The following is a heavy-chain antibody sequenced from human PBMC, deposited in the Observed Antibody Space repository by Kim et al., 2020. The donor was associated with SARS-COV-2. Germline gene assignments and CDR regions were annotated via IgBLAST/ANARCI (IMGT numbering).Heavy chain of an antibody. CDR1: GGSISSYY. D-gene: IGHD1-26*01. CDR2: IYYSVSP. V-gene: IGHV4-59*08. J-gene: IGHJ4*02. Sequence: SETLSLTCTVSGGSISSYYCSWILQPPAKGMAWMGYIYYSVSPNVNPSLKNRVTISVDTSKNQCSLKLSSVTAADTAVYYCARHEWVNLLSLAYWGQGTLVTVSS. CDR3: ARHEWVNLLSLAY.